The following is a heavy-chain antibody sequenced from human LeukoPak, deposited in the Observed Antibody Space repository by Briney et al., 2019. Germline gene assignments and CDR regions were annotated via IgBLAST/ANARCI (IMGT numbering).Heavy chain of an antibody. Sequence: ASVKVSCKASGGTFSSYAISWVRQAPGQGLEWMGGIIPIFGTANYAQKFQGRVTITADESTSTAYTELSSLRSEDTAVYYCARDQQPFYYYYYMDVWGKGTTVTVSS. V-gene: IGHV1-69*13. CDR3: ARDQQPFYYYYYMDV. D-gene: IGHD1/OR15-1a*01. CDR1: GGTFSSYA. CDR2: IIPIFGTA. J-gene: IGHJ6*03.